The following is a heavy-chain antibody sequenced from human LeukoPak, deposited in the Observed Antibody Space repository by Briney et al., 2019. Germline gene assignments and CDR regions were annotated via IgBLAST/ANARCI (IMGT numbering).Heavy chain of an antibody. CDR3: ARDLRYCSGGSCYGHMYYFDY. Sequence: SGTLSLTCGVSGGSITNTNYWTWVRQPPGKGLEWIGYIYYSGSTNYNPSLKSRVTISVDTSKNQFSLKLSSVTAADTAVYYCARDLRYCSGGSCYGHMYYFDYWGQGTLVTVSS. D-gene: IGHD2-15*01. V-gene: IGHV4-59*01. CDR1: GGSITNTNY. CDR2: IYYSGST. J-gene: IGHJ4*02.